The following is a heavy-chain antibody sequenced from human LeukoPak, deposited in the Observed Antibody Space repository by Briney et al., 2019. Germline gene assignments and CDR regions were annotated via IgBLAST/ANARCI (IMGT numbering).Heavy chain of an antibody. D-gene: IGHD3-22*01. CDR2: ISGSGGST. CDR3: AKGGTMIVVVITVVDY. CDR1: GFTFSSYA. V-gene: IGHV3-23*01. J-gene: IGHJ4*02. Sequence: GGSLRLSCAASGFTFSSYAMSWVRQAPGKGLEWVSAISGSGGSTYYTDSVKGRFTISRDNSKNTPYLQMNSLRAEDTAVYYCAKGGTMIVVVITVVDYWGQGVLVTVSS.